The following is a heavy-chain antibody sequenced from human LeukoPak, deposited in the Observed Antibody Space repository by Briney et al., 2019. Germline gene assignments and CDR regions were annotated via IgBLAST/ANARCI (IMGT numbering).Heavy chain of an antibody. V-gene: IGHV3-23*01. J-gene: IGHJ4*02. Sequence: GGSLRLSCAASGFTFSTYAMGWARQAPGKGLEWVSGISDGGVRTYYADSVKGRFSISRDNSKNTLYLHMDSLRVEDTAVYYCAKDQAPRAARVIYFDYWGQGNLVTVSS. D-gene: IGHD2-15*01. CDR3: AKDQAPRAARVIYFDY. CDR2: ISDGGVRT. CDR1: GFTFSTYA.